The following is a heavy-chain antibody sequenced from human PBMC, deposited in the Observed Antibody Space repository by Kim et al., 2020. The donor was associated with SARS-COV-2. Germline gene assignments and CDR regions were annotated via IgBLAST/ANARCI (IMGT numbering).Heavy chain of an antibody. J-gene: IGHJ5*02. V-gene: IGHV3-20*01. CDR2: INWNGGST. CDR3: ASADSSSWYGWFDP. Sequence: GGSLRLSCAASGFTFDDYGMSWVRQAPGKGLEWVSGINWNGGSTGYADSVKGRFTISRDNAKNSLYLQMNSLRAEDTALYHCASADSSSWYGWFDPWGQGTLVTVSS. D-gene: IGHD6-13*01. CDR1: GFTFDDYG.